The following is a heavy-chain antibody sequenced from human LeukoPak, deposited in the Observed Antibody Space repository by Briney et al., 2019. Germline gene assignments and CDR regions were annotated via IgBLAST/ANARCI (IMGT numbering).Heavy chain of an antibody. J-gene: IGHJ4*02. CDR3: ARAWDSGTVAVAGYFDY. V-gene: IGHV3-7*01. CDR2: IKQDVSGK. CDR1: GFTFSSFW. Sequence: GGSLRLACASSGFTFSSFWMSWVRQAPGTGLEWVANIKQDVSGKYYVDSVKGRFTISRDNAKNSLYLQMNSLRAEDTAVYYCARAWDSGTVAVAGYFDYWGQGTLVTVSS. D-gene: IGHD6-19*01.